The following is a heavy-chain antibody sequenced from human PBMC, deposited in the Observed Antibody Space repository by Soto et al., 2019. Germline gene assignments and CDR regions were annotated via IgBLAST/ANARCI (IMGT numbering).Heavy chain of an antibody. CDR2: VIPVFKTA. CDR3: ARSRFVVGVTEDYYGMDV. D-gene: IGHD2-15*01. J-gene: IGHJ6*02. CDR1: GGTFSNSP. Sequence: QVQVVQSGAEVKKPGSSVKVSCKSSGGTFSNSPISWVRQAPGQGLEWVGGVIPVFKTANYAQKFQGRVTITAXEXTXTXHMGLTSLRSGDTAVYYCARSRFVVGVTEDYYGMDVWGQGTTVTVSS. V-gene: IGHV1-69*12.